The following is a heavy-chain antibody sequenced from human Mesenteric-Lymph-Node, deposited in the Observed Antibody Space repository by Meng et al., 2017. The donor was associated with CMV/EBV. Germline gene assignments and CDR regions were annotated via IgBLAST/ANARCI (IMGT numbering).Heavy chain of an antibody. Sequence: SETLSLTCTVSGGSISSYYWSWIRQPPGKGLEWIGYIYYSGSTKYNPSLRSRVTISVDTSKNQFSLKLSSVTAADTAVYYCARVKLELGWFDPWGQGTLVTVSS. CDR1: GGSISSYY. CDR2: IYYSGST. D-gene: IGHD1-7*01. CDR3: ARVKLELGWFDP. J-gene: IGHJ5*02. V-gene: IGHV4-59*01.